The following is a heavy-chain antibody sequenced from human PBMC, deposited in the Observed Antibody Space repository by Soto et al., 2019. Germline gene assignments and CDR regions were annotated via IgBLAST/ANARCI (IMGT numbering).Heavy chain of an antibody. V-gene: IGHV3-48*02. J-gene: IGHJ1*01. CDR1: GFTFSTYS. CDR2: ITSSSNRI. Sequence: EVQLVESGGGLVQPGGSLRLSCVGSGFTFSTYSMSWVRQAPGKGLEGISFITSSSNRIFYADSVKGRFTISRDNGLNSLYLQMTSLRDEDTAVYYCSRDNRFFDFWSGFYPNWGQGTLVTVSS. CDR3: SRDNRFFDFWSGFYPN. D-gene: IGHD3-3*01.